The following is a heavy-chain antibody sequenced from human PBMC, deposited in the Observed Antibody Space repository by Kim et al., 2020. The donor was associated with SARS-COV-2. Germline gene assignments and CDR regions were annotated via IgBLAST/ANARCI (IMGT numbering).Heavy chain of an antibody. CDR3: TSVPGTTLAFWDAFVI. D-gene: IGHD1-1*01. V-gene: IGHV3-73*01. J-gene: IGHJ3*02. Sequence: AEQVQGRITISRDDSKNTAYLQMNSLKTEDTAIYYCTSVPGTTLAFWDAFVIWGQGTMVTVSS.